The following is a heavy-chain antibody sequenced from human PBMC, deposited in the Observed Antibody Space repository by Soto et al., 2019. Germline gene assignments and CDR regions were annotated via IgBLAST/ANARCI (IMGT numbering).Heavy chain of an antibody. CDR3: ARGEDDGYYYCMDA. CDR2: IWYDGSNK. V-gene: IGHV3-33*01. CDR1: GFTFSSYG. J-gene: IGHJ6*03. D-gene: IGHD1-1*01. Sequence: GGSLRLSCAASGFTFSSYGMHWVRQAPGTALAWVAVIWYDGSNKYYADSVKGRFTISRDNSKNTLYLQMNSLRAEDTAVDYWARGEDDGYYYCMDAWGKGTTVTVP.